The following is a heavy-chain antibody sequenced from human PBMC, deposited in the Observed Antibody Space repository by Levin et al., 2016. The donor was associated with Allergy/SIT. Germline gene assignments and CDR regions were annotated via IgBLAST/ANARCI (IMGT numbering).Heavy chain of an antibody. D-gene: IGHD1-26*01. J-gene: IGHJ5*02. CDR2: FDPEDGET. CDR3: ATDLLASSGSYA. CDR1: GYTLTELS. V-gene: IGHV1-24*01. Sequence: ASVKVSCKVSGYTLTELSMHWVRQAPGKGLEWMGGFDPEDGETIYAQKFQGRVTMTEDTSTDTAYMELSSLRSEDTAVYYCATDLLASSGSYAWGQGTLVTVSS.